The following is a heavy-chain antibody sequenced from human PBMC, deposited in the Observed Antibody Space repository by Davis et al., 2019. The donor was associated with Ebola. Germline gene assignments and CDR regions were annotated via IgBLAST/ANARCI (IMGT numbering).Heavy chain of an antibody. CDR3: ARDHCGGGCFSGNWFDP. CDR2: VHYSGST. V-gene: IGHV4-59*01. J-gene: IGHJ5*02. Sequence: SETLSLTCTVSGGSISGYYWSWIRQSPGKGMEWIGYVHYSGSTNYNPSLMRRVTILVDTSKNQFSLKLTSVTAADTAVYYCARDHCGGGCFSGNWFDPWGQGTLVTVSS. CDR1: GGSISGYY. D-gene: IGHD2-21*02.